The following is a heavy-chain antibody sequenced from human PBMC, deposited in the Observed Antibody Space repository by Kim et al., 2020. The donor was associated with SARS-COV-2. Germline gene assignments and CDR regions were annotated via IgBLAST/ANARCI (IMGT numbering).Heavy chain of an antibody. J-gene: IGHJ4*02. CDR2: ISGSAGST. D-gene: IGHD3-22*01. Sequence: GGSLRRSCAASGFTFSTYAMSWVRQAPGKGLEWVSAISGSAGSTYYADSVKGRFTAYRDNSKSTLYLQMNSLRAEDTAVYYCAKGEYYYDSSGYELWGQGTLVTVSS. V-gene: IGHV3-23*01. CDR3: AKGEYYYDSSGYEL. CDR1: GFTFSTYA.